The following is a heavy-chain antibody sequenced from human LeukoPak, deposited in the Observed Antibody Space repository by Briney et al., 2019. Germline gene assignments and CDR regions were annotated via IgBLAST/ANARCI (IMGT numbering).Heavy chain of an antibody. CDR3: AEEGSSGLPYYYYSCMDV. V-gene: IGHV3-9*01. CDR1: GFTFDDYA. CDR2: ISWNSGSI. Sequence: SLRLSCAASGFTFDDYAMHWVRQAPGKGLEWVSGISWNSGSIGYADSVKGRFTISRDNAKNSLYLQMNSLRAEDTALYYCAEEGSSGLPYYYYSCMDVWAKGTTVTVSS. D-gene: IGHD6-19*01. J-gene: IGHJ6*03.